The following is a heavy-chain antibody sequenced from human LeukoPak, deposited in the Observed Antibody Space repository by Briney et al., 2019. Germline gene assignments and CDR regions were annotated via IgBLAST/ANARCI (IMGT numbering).Heavy chain of an antibody. V-gene: IGHV3-30*18. Sequence: PGRSLRLSCAASGFTFSSYGMHWVRQAPGKGLEWVAVISYDGSNKYYADSVKGRFTISRDNSKNTLYLQMNNLRAEDTAVYYCAKDRRALYSIAAAGTFDYWGQGTLVTVSS. D-gene: IGHD6-13*01. CDR1: GFTFSSYG. CDR3: AKDRRALYSIAAAGTFDY. J-gene: IGHJ4*02. CDR2: ISYDGSNK.